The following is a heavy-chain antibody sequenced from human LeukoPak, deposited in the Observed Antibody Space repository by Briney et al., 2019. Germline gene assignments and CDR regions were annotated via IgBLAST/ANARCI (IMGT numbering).Heavy chain of an antibody. D-gene: IGHD3-22*01. Sequence: SVKVSCKASGGTFSSYAISWVRQAPGQGLEWMGGIIPIFGAANYAQKFQGRVTITTDESTSTAYMELSSLRSEDTAVYYCASFLTYYYDSSGYSFDYWGQGTLVTVSS. CDR2: IIPIFGAA. J-gene: IGHJ4*02. CDR3: ASFLTYYYDSSGYSFDY. V-gene: IGHV1-69*05. CDR1: GGTFSSYA.